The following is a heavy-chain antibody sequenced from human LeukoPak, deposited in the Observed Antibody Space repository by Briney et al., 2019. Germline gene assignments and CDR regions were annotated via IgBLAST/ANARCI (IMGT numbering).Heavy chain of an antibody. D-gene: IGHD2-2*01. CDR1: GFTFSDYY. CDR2: ISSSCSTI. CDR3: ARGGYCSSTSCSLSCYYYGVDV. J-gene: IGHJ6*02. V-gene: IGHV3-11*01. Sequence: GGSLRLSCAASGFTFSDYYMSWLRQAPGKGLEWVSYISSSCSTIYYADSVKGRFTIHRDNAKNSLYLQMNSLRAEDTAVYYCARGGYCSSTSCSLSCYYYGVDVWGQGTTVTVSS.